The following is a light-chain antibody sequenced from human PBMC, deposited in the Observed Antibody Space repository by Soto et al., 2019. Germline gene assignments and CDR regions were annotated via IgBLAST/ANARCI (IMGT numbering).Light chain of an antibody. Sequence: IVWTQSHGTLSLSPGETATLSCRASQSVSSNYVAWIHQKPGQAPRLLIYGASSRATGIPDRFSGSGSGTDFTLTISRLEPEDFAVYYCHQYGISPFGGGTKV. J-gene: IGKJ4*01. V-gene: IGKV3-20*01. CDR1: QSVSSNY. CDR2: GAS. CDR3: HQYGISP.